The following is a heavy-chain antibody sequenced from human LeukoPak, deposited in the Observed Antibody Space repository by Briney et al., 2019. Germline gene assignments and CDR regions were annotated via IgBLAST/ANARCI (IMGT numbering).Heavy chain of an antibody. CDR2: IKEDGSEK. V-gene: IGHV3-7*01. CDR1: AFTFSDYW. Sequence: GGSLRLSCAASAFTFSDYWMTWVRQAPRKGLERVANIKEDGSEKYYVDSVKGRFTISRDNAKNSLYLQMNSLRAEDTAVYYCAELGITMIGGVWGKGTTVTISS. J-gene: IGHJ6*04. D-gene: IGHD3-10*02. CDR3: AELGITMIGGV.